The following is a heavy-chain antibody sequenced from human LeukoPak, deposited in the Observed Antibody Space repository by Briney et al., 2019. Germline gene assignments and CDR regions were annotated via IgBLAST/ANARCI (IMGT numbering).Heavy chain of an antibody. CDR1: GFTFSSYA. D-gene: IGHD6-19*01. CDR2: ISGSGGST. CDR3: AKGRQWLVLIDY. J-gene: IGHJ4*02. V-gene: IGHV3-23*01. Sequence: GGPLRLSCAASGFTFSSYAMSWVRQAPGKGLEWVSAISGSGGSTYYADSVKGRFTISRDNSKNTLYLQMNSLRAEDTAVYYCAKGRQWLVLIDYWGQGTLVTVSS.